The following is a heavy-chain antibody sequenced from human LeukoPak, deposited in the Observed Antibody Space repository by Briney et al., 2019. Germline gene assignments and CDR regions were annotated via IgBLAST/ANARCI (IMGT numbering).Heavy chain of an antibody. CDR2: ISHTGST. V-gene: IGHV4-30-2*01. J-gene: IGHJ4*02. CDR3: ARDDLGVLSF. Sequence: PSQTLSLTCTVSGGSMSSGGYSWSWIRQAPGQGLEWIGHISHTGSTLYNPPLKSRVTISADRSKNQFSLNLNSVTAADTAMYYCARDDLGVLSFWGQGALVTVS. D-gene: IGHD2/OR15-2a*01. CDR1: GGSMSSGGYS.